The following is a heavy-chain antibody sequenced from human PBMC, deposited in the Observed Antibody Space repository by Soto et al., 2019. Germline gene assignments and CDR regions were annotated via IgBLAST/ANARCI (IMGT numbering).Heavy chain of an antibody. CDR2: INPNSGGT. D-gene: IGHD6-13*01. CDR1: GYTFTGYY. CDR3: ARGYSSSWYDGSYYYYGMDV. Sequence: ASVKVSCKASGYTFTGYYMHWVRQAPGQGLEWVGWINPNSGGTNYAQKFQGWVTMTRDTSISTAYMELSRLGSDDTAVYYCARGYSSSWYDGSYYYYGMDVWGQGTTVTVSS. J-gene: IGHJ6*02. V-gene: IGHV1-2*04.